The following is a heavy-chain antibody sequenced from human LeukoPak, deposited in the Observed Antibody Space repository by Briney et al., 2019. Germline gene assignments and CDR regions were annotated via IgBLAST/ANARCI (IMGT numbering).Heavy chain of an antibody. Sequence: SETLSLTCAVYGGSFSGYYWSWIRQPPGKGLEWIGEINHSGSTNYNPSLKSRVTISVDTSKNQFSLKLSSVTAADTAVYYCARWSGSVTARNYYYYMDVWGEGTTVSVSS. J-gene: IGHJ6*03. D-gene: IGHD6-6*01. CDR3: ARWSGSVTARNYYYYMDV. CDR2: INHSGST. CDR1: GGSFSGYY. V-gene: IGHV4-34*01.